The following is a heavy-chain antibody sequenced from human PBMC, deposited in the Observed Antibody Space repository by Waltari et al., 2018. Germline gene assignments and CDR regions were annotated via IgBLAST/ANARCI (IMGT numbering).Heavy chain of an antibody. J-gene: IGHJ6*02. V-gene: IGHV1-69*02. Sequence: QVQLVQSGAEAKKPGSSVRVSCRASEGTFTSDSVNWVRQAPVKGLEWRGRIRQDSSETKDAGKFQGRFTITEDKSTGTVYMELSSLRSDDTAVYYCAGGDGGYYYHKLDVWGQGTAVTVSS. CDR3: AGGDGGYYYHKLDV. D-gene: IGHD3-22*01. CDR2: IRQDSSET. CDR1: EGTFTSDS.